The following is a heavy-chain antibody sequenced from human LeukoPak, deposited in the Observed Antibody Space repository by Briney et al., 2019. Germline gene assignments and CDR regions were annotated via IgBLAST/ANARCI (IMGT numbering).Heavy chain of an antibody. CDR2: IKESGSEK. CDR3: ARGWGEKGRCRGGTCNNPQFDY. J-gene: IGHJ4*02. CDR1: GFKFSYYW. V-gene: IGHV3-7*01. Sequence: GGSLRLSCAASGFKFSYYWMTWVRQAHGKGLEWLANIKESGSEKYYVDSVKGRFTISRDNADNLVYLQMNSLRVEDTAVYYCARGWGEKGRCRGGTCNNPQFDYWGQGILVTVS. D-gene: IGHD3-16*01.